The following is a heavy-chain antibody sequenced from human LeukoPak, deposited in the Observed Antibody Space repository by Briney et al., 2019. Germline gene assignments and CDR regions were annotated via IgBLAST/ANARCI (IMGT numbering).Heavy chain of an antibody. D-gene: IGHD3-22*01. CDR3: ARVYYDSSGYSLNAFDI. V-gene: IGHV4-59*01. CDR2: IYYSGST. Sequence: SETLSLTCTVSGGSISSYYWSWIRQPPGKGLEWIGYIYYSGSTNYNPSLKSRVTISVDTSKNQFSLKLSSVTAADTAVYYCARVYYDSSGYSLNAFDIWGQGTMVTVSS. CDR1: GGSISSYY. J-gene: IGHJ3*02.